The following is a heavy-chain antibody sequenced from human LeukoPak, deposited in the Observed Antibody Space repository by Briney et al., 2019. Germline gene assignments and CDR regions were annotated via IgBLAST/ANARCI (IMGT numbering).Heavy chain of an antibody. D-gene: IGHD3-22*01. CDR2: VYAGDSDT. V-gene: IGHV5-51*01. Sequence: GESLKISCKGSGYSFTNHWIGWVRQMPGKGLEWMGIVYAGDSDTRYSPSFQGQVTISADKSISTAYLQWSSLKASDTAMYYCARLSYYDSSGYYYDWYFDLWGRGTLVTVSS. CDR1: GYSFTNHW. CDR3: ARLSYYDSSGYYYDWYFDL. J-gene: IGHJ2*01.